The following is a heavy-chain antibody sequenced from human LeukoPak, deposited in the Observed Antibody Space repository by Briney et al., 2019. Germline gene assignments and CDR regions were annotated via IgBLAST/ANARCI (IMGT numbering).Heavy chain of an antibody. CDR1: GFTFSIYS. CDR3: ARGAYYYDSSGYYSAFDI. J-gene: IGHJ3*02. Sequence: GGSLRLSCAASGFTFSIYSMNWVRQAPGKGLEWVSSISSSSSYIYYADSVKGRFTISRDNAKNSLYLQMNSLRAEDTAVYYCARGAYYYDSSGYYSAFDIWGQGTMVTVSS. V-gene: IGHV3-21*01. CDR2: ISSSSSYI. D-gene: IGHD3-22*01.